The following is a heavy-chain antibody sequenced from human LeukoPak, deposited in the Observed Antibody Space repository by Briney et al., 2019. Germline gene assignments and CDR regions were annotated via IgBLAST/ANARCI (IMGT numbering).Heavy chain of an antibody. CDR1: GDSISTNDYY. V-gene: IGHV4-39*01. D-gene: IGHD2-15*01. J-gene: IGHJ4*02. Sequence: PSETLSLTCSVSGDSISTNDYYWGWIRRPPGKGLEWIGDISYSGSTYYNPSLKSRLTISKDASKNQSSLRMTSATAADTAIYYCARRATKGGGTLDYWGQGALVTVSS. CDR3: ARRATKGGGTLDY. CDR2: ISYSGST.